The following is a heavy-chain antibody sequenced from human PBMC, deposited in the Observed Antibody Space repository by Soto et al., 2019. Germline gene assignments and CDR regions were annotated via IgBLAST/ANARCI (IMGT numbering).Heavy chain of an antibody. J-gene: IGHJ5*02. CDR1: GGTFSSYA. CDR3: ARDAGIAAGEWSWFDP. Sequence: QVQLVQSGAEVKKPGSSVKVSCKASGGTFSSYAISWVRQAPGQGLEWMGGIIPIFGTANYAQKFQGRVTITADESTSTAYMELSSRRSEDTAVYYCARDAGIAAGEWSWFDPWGQGTLVTVSS. V-gene: IGHV1-69*01. CDR2: IIPIFGTA. D-gene: IGHD6-13*01.